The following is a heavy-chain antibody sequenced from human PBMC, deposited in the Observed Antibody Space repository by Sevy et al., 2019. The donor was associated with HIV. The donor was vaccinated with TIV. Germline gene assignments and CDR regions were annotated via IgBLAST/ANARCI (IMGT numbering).Heavy chain of an antibody. CDR1: GFSFSSYG. Sequence: GGSLRLSCAASGFSFSSYGMSWVHQTPGQGLEWVSAISGSGGSTYYADSVKGRFTISRDNSKNTLYLQVISLRAEDTAVYYCAKGGFTMVRGVFDYWGQGTLVTVSS. CDR2: ISGSGGST. D-gene: IGHD3-10*01. CDR3: AKGGFTMVRGVFDY. V-gene: IGHV3-23*01. J-gene: IGHJ4*02.